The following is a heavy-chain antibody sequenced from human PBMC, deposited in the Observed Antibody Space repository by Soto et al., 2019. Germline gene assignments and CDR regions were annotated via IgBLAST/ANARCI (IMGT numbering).Heavy chain of an antibody. CDR2: ISAYNGNT. V-gene: IGHV1-18*01. CDR3: ARDMVHCSSTSCYTTGYFQH. Sequence: ASVKVSCKASGYSFTSYGISWVRQAPGQGLEWMGWISAYNGNTNYSQKFQGRVTITRDTSASTAYMELSSLRSEDTAVYYCARDMVHCSSTSCYTTGYFQHWGQGTLVTVSS. D-gene: IGHD2-2*02. CDR1: GYSFTSYG. J-gene: IGHJ1*01.